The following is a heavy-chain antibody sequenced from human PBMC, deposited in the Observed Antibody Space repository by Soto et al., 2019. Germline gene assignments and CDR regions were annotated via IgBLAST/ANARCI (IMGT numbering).Heavy chain of an antibody. D-gene: IGHD3-22*01. CDR2: ISGSGGST. Sequence: PGGSLRLSCAASGFTFSSYAMSWVRQAPWKGLEWVSAISGSGGSTYYADSVKGRFTISRDNSKNTLYLQMNSLRAEDTAVYYCAKSRQRDSSGYYSDYWGQGTLVTVSS. CDR1: GFTFSSYA. J-gene: IGHJ4*02. V-gene: IGHV3-23*01. CDR3: AKSRQRDSSGYYSDY.